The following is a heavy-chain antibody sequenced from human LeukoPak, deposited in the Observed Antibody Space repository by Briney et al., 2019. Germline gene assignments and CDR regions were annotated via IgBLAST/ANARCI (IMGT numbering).Heavy chain of an antibody. D-gene: IGHD6-6*01. CDR3: ARGQLGPFDY. CDR1: GGSLIPYY. CDR2: VYHSGTT. Sequence: SETLSLTCTVSGGSLIPYYWSWIRQPPGKGLEWIGYVYHSGTTNYNPSLKSRVTISVDTSKNQFSLKLSSVTAADTAVYYCARGQLGPFDYWGQGTLVTVSS. V-gene: IGHV4-59*12. J-gene: IGHJ4*02.